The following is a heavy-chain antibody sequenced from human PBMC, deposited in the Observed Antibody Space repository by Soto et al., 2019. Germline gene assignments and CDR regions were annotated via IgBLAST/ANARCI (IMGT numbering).Heavy chain of an antibody. CDR2: INSEGSST. V-gene: IGHV3-74*01. D-gene: IGHD6-13*01. Sequence: GGSLRLSCAASGFTFSSYLMHWVRQAPGKGLVWVSRINSEGSSTTYADSVKGRFTISRDNAKNTLYLQMNSLRAEDAAVYYCASSGSSWNYYYYYGMDVWGQGTTVTVSS. J-gene: IGHJ6*02. CDR1: GFTFSSYL. CDR3: ASSGSSWNYYYYYGMDV.